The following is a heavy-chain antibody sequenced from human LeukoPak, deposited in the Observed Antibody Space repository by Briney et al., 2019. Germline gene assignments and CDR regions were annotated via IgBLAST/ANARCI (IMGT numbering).Heavy chain of an antibody. V-gene: IGHV3-23*01. Sequence: GGSLRLSCAASGFTFSSHGMSWARQAPGKWMESVSGIRGSGISTNYAESVKGRFTISRDNSKNTVYLQMNSLRAEDTAVYYCAKEGADLLWFGDNWFDPWGQGTLVTVSS. CDR1: GFTFSSHG. CDR3: AKEGADLLWFGDNWFDP. J-gene: IGHJ5*02. CDR2: IRGSGIST. D-gene: IGHD3-10*01.